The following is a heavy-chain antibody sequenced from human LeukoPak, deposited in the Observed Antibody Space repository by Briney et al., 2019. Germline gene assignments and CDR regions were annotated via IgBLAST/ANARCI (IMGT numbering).Heavy chain of an antibody. J-gene: IGHJ5*02. CDR3: AKEQKVVPAATTALDP. Sequence: PGGSLRLSCAASGFTFSSYAMSWVRQAPGKGLEWVSAISGSGGSTYYADSVKGRFTISRDNSKNTLYLQMNSPRAEDTAVYYCAKEQKVVPAATTALDPWGQGTLVTVSS. CDR2: ISGSGGST. V-gene: IGHV3-23*01. CDR1: GFTFSSYA. D-gene: IGHD2-2*01.